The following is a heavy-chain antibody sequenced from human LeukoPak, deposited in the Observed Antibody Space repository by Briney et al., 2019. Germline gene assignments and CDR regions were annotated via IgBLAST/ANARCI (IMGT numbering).Heavy chain of an antibody. J-gene: IGHJ4*02. D-gene: IGHD3-10*01. V-gene: IGHV1-2*02. CDR1: GYTFTSYA. CDR2: INPNGGGT. Sequence: GASVKVSCKASGYTFTSYAMNWVRQAPGQGLEWMGWINPNGGGTKYAQKFQGRVTMTRDTSISTAYMELSRLRSDDTAVYYCARDSDMVRGVPDFDYWGQGTLVTVSS. CDR3: ARDSDMVRGVPDFDY.